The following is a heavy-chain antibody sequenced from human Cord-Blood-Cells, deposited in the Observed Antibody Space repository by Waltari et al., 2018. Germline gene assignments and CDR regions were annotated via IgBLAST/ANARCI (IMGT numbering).Heavy chain of an antibody. V-gene: IGHV4-38-2*02. D-gene: IGHD2-2*01. CDR1: GYSISSGYY. CDR2: IDHSGST. J-gene: IGHJ4*02. Sequence: QVQLQESGPGLVKPSETLSLTCTVSGYSISSGYYWGWIRQPPGKGLEWIGSIDHSGSTYYTPSLKSRVTISVDTSKNQFSLKLSSVTAADTAVYYCASVGAAAIDYWGQGTLVTVSS. CDR3: ASVGAAAIDY.